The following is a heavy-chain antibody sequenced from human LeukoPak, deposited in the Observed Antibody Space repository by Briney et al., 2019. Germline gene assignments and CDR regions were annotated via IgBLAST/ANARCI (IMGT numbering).Heavy chain of an antibody. CDR2: INSDGSDT. J-gene: IGHJ4*02. V-gene: IGHV3-74*01. CDR3: VRASSWSIFDY. CDR1: GFTFSTYW. D-gene: IGHD6-13*01. Sequence: GGSLRLSCAASGFTFSTYWMQWVRQVPGKGLVWVSRINSDGSDTNYADSVRGRFTISRDNAKNTLYLQMNSLRAEDTAVYYCVRASSWSIFDYWGQGTLVTVSS.